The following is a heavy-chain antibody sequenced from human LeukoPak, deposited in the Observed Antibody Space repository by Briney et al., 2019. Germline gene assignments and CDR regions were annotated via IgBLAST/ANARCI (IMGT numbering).Heavy chain of an antibody. CDR3: ARGGRDYYYYYGIDV. D-gene: IGHD3-10*01. Sequence: ASVKVSCKASGGTFSSYAISWVRQAPGQGLEWVGGIIPIFGTANYAQKFQGRVTITADESTSTAYMELSSLRSEDTAVYYCARGGRDYYYYYGIDVWGQGTTVTVSS. V-gene: IGHV1-69*13. J-gene: IGHJ6*02. CDR1: GGTFSSYA. CDR2: IIPIFGTA.